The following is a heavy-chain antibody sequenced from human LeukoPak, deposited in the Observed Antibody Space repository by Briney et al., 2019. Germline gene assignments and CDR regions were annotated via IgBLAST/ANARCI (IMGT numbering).Heavy chain of an antibody. J-gene: IGHJ4*02. V-gene: IGHV1-8*03. CDR1: GYTFTSYD. D-gene: IGHD3-10*01. CDR3: ARGLSQLPWFGESGHYFDY. Sequence: GASVKVSCKASGYTFTSYDINWVRQATGQGLEWMGWMNPNSGNTGYAQKFQGRVTITRNTSISTAYMELSSLRSEDTAVYYCARGLSQLPWFGESGHYFDYWGQGTLVTVSS. CDR2: MNPNSGNT.